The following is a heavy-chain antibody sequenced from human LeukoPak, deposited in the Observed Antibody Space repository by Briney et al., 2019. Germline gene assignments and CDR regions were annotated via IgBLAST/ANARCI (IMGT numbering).Heavy chain of an antibody. Sequence: GGSLRLSCAASGFTFSSYAMSWVRQAPGKGLEWVSAISGSGGSAYYADSVKGRFTISRDNSKNTLYLQMNGLRAEDTAVYYCAKDSKAAVKYYFDHWGQGTLVTVSS. J-gene: IGHJ4*02. CDR2: ISGSGGSA. D-gene: IGHD6-13*01. V-gene: IGHV3-23*01. CDR3: AKDSKAAVKYYFDH. CDR1: GFTFSSYA.